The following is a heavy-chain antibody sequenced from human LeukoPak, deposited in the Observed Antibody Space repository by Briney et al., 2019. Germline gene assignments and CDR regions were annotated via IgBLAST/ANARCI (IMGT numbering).Heavy chain of an antibody. D-gene: IGHD1-26*01. V-gene: IGHV4-4*07. CDR3: ARDPPYSGSYYYYYYMDV. CDR2: IYTSGST. J-gene: IGHJ6*03. Sequence: SETLSLACTVSGGSISSYYWSWLRQPAGKGLEWIGRIYTSGSTNYNPSLKSRVTMSVDTSKNQFSLKLSTVTAADTAVYYCARDPPYSGSYYYYYYMDVWGKGTTVTVSS. CDR1: GGSISSYY.